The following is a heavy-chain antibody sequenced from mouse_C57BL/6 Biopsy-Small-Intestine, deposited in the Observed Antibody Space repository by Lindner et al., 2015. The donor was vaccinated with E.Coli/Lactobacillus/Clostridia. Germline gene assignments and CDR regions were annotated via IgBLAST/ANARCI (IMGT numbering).Heavy chain of an antibody. V-gene: IGHV14-2*01. D-gene: IGHD2-2*01. Sequence: VQLQESGAELVKPGASVKLSCTASGFNIKDYYMNWVKQRTEQGLEWIGRIDPEDGETKYDPKFQGKATITADTSSNTAYLQLSSLTSEDTAVYYCAREVVTDYWGQGTTLTVSS. CDR3: AREVVTDY. CDR2: IDPEDGET. CDR1: GFNIKDYY. J-gene: IGHJ2*01.